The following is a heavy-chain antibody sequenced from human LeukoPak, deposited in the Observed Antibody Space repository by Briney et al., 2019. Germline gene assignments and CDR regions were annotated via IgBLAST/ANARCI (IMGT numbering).Heavy chain of an antibody. CDR3: ARVPREIASI. Sequence: ASVKVSCKASGYTFTSYDINWVRQATGQGLEWMGYMNPASGNTVYAQKFQCRVTMTTDTSISTAYMELSSLRSEDTAVYYCARVPREIASIWGQGTMVTVSS. V-gene: IGHV1-8*01. J-gene: IGHJ3*02. CDR1: GYTFTSYD. CDR2: MNPASGNT. D-gene: IGHD3-16*02.